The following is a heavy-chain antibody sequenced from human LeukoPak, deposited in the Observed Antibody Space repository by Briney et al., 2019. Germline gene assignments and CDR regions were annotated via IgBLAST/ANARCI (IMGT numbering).Heavy chain of an antibody. J-gene: IGHJ4*02. Sequence: PSETLSLTCNVAGVPISIYHWSWVRKAPAKGLGWIGYIAYSGETNYNPSLKSRVTISQDTSTNQVTLKLTSVTAADTAIYYCASAPNESFFDYWGQGTLVTVSA. V-gene: IGHV4-59*01. D-gene: IGHD1-26*01. CDR2: IAYSGET. CDR3: ASAPNESFFDY. CDR1: GVPISIYH.